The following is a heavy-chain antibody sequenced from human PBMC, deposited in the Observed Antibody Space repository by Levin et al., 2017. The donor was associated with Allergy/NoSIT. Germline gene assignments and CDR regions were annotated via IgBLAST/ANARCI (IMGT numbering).Heavy chain of an antibody. J-gene: IGHJ4*02. V-gene: IGHV1-46*01. D-gene: IGHD1-1*01. CDR3: VSGYNWNDGRQTADTHLDY. CDR1: GYTFTSYY. CDR2: INPSGGST. Sequence: ASVKVSCKASGYTFTSYYMHWVRQAPGQGLEWMGIINPSGGSTSYAQKFQGRVTMTRDTSTSTVYMELSSLRSEDTAVYYCVSGYNWNDGRQTADTHLDYWGQGTLVTVSS.